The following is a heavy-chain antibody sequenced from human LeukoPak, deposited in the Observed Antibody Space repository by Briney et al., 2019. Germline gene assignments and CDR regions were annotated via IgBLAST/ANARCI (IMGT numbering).Heavy chain of an antibody. D-gene: IGHD2-15*01. V-gene: IGHV3-66*01. CDR2: IYSAGST. CDR1: GFTLSSNY. CDR3: ARDHCSGGSCKRVYYWYGMDV. J-gene: IGHJ6*02. Sequence: GGSLRPSSSASGFTLSSNYMSWVCQAPGKGLECVSAIYSAGSTYYADSVKGRFTISRDNCKNTLYLQMNSLKAEDKVVYYCARDHCSGGSCKRVYYWYGMDVWGQGTTVTVSS.